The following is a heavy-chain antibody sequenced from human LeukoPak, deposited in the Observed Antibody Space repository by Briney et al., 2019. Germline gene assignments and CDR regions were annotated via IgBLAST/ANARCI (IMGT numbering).Heavy chain of an antibody. CDR1: GYTFTGYY. CDR3: AKDHMSSPVTYGYSFDS. D-gene: IGHD5-18*01. CDR2: INPNSGGT. V-gene: IGHV1-2*02. J-gene: IGHJ4*02. Sequence: ASVKVSCKASGYTFTGYYMHWVRQAPGQGLEWMGWINPNSGGTNYAQKFQGRVTMTRDTSISTAYMELSSLRAEDTAVYYCAKDHMSSPVTYGYSFDSWGRGTLVTVSS.